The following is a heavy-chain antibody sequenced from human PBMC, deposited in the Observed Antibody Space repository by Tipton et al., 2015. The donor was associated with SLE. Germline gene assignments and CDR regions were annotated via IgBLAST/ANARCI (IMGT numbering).Heavy chain of an antibody. J-gene: IGHJ4*02. Sequence: TLSLTCTVFGGSISSYYWSWIRQPAGKGLEWIGQIHSSGSTSYNPSLKSRVSISVDMSKNQVSLKLSSVTAADTAVYYCARRRGSSWYEDYFDYWGQGTLVTVSS. V-gene: IGHV4-4*07. CDR3: ARRRGSSWYEDYFDY. CDR1: GGSISSYY. D-gene: IGHD6-13*01. CDR2: IHSSGST.